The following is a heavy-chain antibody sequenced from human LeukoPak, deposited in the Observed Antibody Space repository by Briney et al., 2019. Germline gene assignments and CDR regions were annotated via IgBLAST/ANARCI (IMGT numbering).Heavy chain of an antibody. D-gene: IGHD3-3*01. CDR2: IRYDGSNK. V-gene: IGHV3-30*02. Sequence: PGGSLRLSCAASGFTFSSYGMHWVRQAPGKGLEWVAFIRYDGSNKYYADSVKGRFTISRDNSKNTLYLQMNSLRAEDTAVYYCAKDRNYDFWSGPLIPRGPFDYWGQGTLVTVSS. CDR1: GFTFSSYG. CDR3: AKDRNYDFWSGPLIPRGPFDY. J-gene: IGHJ4*02.